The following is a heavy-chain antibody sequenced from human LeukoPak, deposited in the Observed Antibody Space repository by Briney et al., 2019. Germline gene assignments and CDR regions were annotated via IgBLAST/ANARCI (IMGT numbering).Heavy chain of an antibody. D-gene: IGHD3-3*01. CDR2: INHSGST. Sequence: SETLPLTCAVYGGSFSGYYWSWIRQPPGKGLEWIGEINHSGSTNYNPSLKSRVTISVDTSKNQFSLKLSSVTAADTAVYYCARFRPNYDFWSGRWGYFDYWGQGTLVTVSS. V-gene: IGHV4-34*01. J-gene: IGHJ4*02. CDR3: ARFRPNYDFWSGRWGYFDY. CDR1: GGSFSGYY.